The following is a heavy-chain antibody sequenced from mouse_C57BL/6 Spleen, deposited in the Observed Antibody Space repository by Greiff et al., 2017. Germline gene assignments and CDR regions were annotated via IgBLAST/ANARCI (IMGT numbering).Heavy chain of an antibody. CDR1: GYAFTNYL. Sequence: QVQLQQSGAELVRPGTSVKVSCKASGYAFTNYLIEWVKQRPGQGLEWIGVINPGSGGTNYNEKFKGKATLTADKSSSTAYMQLSSLTSEDSAVYFCARERITTVVDDYAMDYWGQGTSVTVSS. V-gene: IGHV1-54*01. CDR2: INPGSGGT. D-gene: IGHD1-1*01. J-gene: IGHJ4*01. CDR3: ARERITTVVDDYAMDY.